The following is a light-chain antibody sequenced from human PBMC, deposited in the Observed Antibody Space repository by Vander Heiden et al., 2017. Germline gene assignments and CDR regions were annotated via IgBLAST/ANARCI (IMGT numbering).Light chain of an antibody. CDR3: SSHTSSTTLKV. CDR1: SNDIGGYNY. J-gene: IGLJ3*02. CDR2: DVS. V-gene: IGLV2-14*01. Sequence: QSALTRPASVSGSPGQSITISCTGTSNDIGGYNYVSWYQQYPGKAPKLMIYDVSNRPSGVSDRFSGSKSGNTAFLTISGLQAEDEADYYCSSHTSSTTLKVFGGGTKLTVL.